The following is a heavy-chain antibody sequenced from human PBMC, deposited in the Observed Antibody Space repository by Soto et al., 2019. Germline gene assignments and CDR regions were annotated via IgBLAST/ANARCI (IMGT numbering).Heavy chain of an antibody. V-gene: IGHV4-30-4*01. CDR2: IYNSGSP. CDR1: GGSISSADYY. CDR3: SRSRRGHSYGPFDF. J-gene: IGHJ4*02. D-gene: IGHD5-12*01. Sequence: TLSLTCTISGGSISSADYYWNWIRQPPGKGLEWIGYIYNSGSPYYNPSLKTRVTISADTSKNQFSLKLTSVTAADTAVYFCSRSRRGHSYGPFDFWGQGTLVTVSS.